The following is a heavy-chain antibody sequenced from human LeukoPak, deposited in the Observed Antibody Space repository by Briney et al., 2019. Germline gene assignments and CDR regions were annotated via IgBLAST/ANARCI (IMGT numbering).Heavy chain of an antibody. J-gene: IGHJ3*02. CDR2: INPNSGGT. V-gene: IGHV1-2*02. CDR3: ARGIVGAGQANAFDI. D-gene: IGHD1-26*01. Sequence: KPGASVKVSCKASGYTFTGYYMHWVRQAPGQGLEWMGWINPNSGGTNYAQKFQGRVTMTRDTSISTAYMELSRLRSDDTAVYYCARGIVGAGQANAFDIWGQGTMVTVSS. CDR1: GYTFTGYY.